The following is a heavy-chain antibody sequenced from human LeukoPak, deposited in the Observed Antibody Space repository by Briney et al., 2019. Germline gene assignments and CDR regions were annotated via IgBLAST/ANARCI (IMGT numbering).Heavy chain of an antibody. V-gene: IGHV4-39*01. D-gene: IGHD2-2*02. CDR2: IYYSGST. CDR1: GGSISSNSYY. Sequence: PSETLSLTCTVSGGSISSNSYYWGWIRQPPGKGLEWIGSIYYSGSTYDNPSLKSRVTISVDTSKNQFSLKLSSVTAADTAVYYCARQPYCSSSSCDKYFQHWGQGTLVTVSS. CDR3: ARQPYCSSSSCDKYFQH. J-gene: IGHJ1*01.